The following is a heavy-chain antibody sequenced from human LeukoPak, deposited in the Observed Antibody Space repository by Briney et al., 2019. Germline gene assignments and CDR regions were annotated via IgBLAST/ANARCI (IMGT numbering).Heavy chain of an antibody. V-gene: IGHV3-23*01. Sequence: GGSLRLSCAASGFTFKNYAMNWVRQSPGQGLEWVSTISGDAVTSWYADSVKGRFTVSRDNSKNIVFLQMNNLRADDTAVYYCAKSVVVITFRFDDWGQGALVTVSS. J-gene: IGHJ4*02. CDR3: AKSVVVITFRFDD. D-gene: IGHD2-15*01. CDR1: GFTFKNYA. CDR2: ISGDAVTS.